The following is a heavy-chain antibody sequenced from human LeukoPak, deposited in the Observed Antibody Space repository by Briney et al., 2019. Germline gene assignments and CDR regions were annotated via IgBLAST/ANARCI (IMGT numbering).Heavy chain of an antibody. D-gene: IGHD3-9*01. Sequence: GGSLRLSCAASGFTFSDYYMSWIRQAPGKGLEWVSYISSSSSYTNYADSVKGRFTISRDNAKNSLYLQMNSLRAEDTAVYYCARDFPNYDILTGYSYYYYSMDVWGKGTTVTVSS. CDR3: ARDFPNYDILTGYSYYYYSMDV. V-gene: IGHV3-11*06. CDR1: GFTFSDYY. J-gene: IGHJ6*04. CDR2: ISSSSSYT.